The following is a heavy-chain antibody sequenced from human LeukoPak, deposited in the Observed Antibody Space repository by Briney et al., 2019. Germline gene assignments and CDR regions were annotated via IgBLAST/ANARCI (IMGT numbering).Heavy chain of an antibody. J-gene: IGHJ6*03. CDR3: ARENSRTLYFYYYMDV. CDR1: GFTFDDYG. CDR2: INWNGGST. D-gene: IGHD4-23*01. Sequence: GGSLRLSCAASGFTFDDYGMSWVRQAPGKGLEWVSGINWNGGSTGYADSVKGRFTISRDNAKNSLYLQMNSLRAEDTAVYYCARENSRTLYFYYYMDVWGKGTTVTISS. V-gene: IGHV3-20*04.